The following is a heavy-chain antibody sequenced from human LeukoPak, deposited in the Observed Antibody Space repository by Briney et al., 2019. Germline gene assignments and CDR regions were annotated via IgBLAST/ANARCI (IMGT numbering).Heavy chain of an antibody. CDR2: ISGSGGST. D-gene: IGHD3-10*01. V-gene: IGHV3-23*01. CDR3: AKDNYGSGSTFDY. Sequence: PGGSLRLSCAASGFPFSNYGMSWVRQAPGKGPEWVSAISGSGGSTYYADSVKGRFTISRDNSKNTLYLQMNSLRAEDTAVYYCAKDNYGSGSTFDYWGQGTLVTVSS. CDR1: GFPFSNYG. J-gene: IGHJ4*02.